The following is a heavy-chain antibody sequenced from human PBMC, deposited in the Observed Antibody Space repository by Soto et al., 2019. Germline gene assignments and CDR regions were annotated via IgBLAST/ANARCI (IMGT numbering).Heavy chain of an antibody. J-gene: IGHJ3*02. D-gene: IGHD2-15*01. CDR1: GFTFSSYA. CDR2: ISYDGSNK. CDR3: ASPWRYCSGGSCYAAADAFDI. V-gene: IGHV3-30*04. Sequence: GGSLRLSCAASGFTFSSYAMHWVRQAPGKGLEWVAVISYDGSNKYYADSVKGRFTISRDNSKNTLYLQMNSLRAEDTAGYYGASPWRYCSGGSCYAAADAFDIWGQGTMVTVSS.